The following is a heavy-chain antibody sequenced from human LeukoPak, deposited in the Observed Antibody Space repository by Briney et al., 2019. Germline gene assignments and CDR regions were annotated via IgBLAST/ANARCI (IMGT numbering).Heavy chain of an antibody. CDR3: ASPPYCSGGSCYDY. CDR1: GYTFTSYY. D-gene: IGHD2-15*01. J-gene: IGHJ4*02. V-gene: IGHV1-46*01. CDR2: INPSGSST. Sequence: ASVKVSCKASGYTFTSYYMHWVRQAPGQGLEWMGLINPSGSSTSYAQKFQGRLSLTRDMSTSTDYMELSSLRSEDTAVYYCASPPYCSGGSCYDYWGQGTLVTVSS.